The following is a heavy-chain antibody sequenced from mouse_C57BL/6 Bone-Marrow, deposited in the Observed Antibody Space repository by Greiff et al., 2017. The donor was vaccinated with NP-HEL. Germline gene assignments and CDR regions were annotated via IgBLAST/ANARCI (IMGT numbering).Heavy chain of an antibody. V-gene: IGHV8-12*01. J-gene: IGHJ4*01. CDR2: IYWDDDK. Sequence: QVTLKVSGPGILQSSQTLSLTCSFSGFSLSTSGMGVSWIRQPSGKGLEWLAHIYWDDDKRYNPSLKSRLTISKDTSRNQVFLKITSVDTADTATYYCAREVHYYGSSYGAMDYWGQGTSVTVSS. D-gene: IGHD1-1*01. CDR1: GFSLSTSGMG. CDR3: AREVHYYGSSYGAMDY.